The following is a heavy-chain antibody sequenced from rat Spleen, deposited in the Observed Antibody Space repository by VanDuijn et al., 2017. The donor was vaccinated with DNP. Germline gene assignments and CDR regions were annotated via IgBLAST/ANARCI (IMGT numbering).Heavy chain of an antibody. Sequence: EVQLVESGRGLVQPGESMKLSCAASGFTFSNYFMAWVRQAPKKGLEWVATISVSGVPTYYRDSVKGRFTISRDNAESILYLQMDSLRSEDTATYYCTTFEGTNAWGQGTSVTVSS. J-gene: IGHJ4*01. CDR3: TTFEGTNA. CDR2: ISVSGVPT. V-gene: IGHV5-25*01. D-gene: IGHD1-11*01. CDR1: GFTFSNYF.